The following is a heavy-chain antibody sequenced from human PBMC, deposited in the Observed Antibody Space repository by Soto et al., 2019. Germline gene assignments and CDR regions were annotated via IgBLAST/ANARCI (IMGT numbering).Heavy chain of an antibody. CDR3: AKDSWAIFGVPAGEYYAMDV. CDR2: ISGSGGTT. D-gene: IGHD3-3*01. V-gene: IGHV3-23*01. CDR1: GFTFENYA. J-gene: IGHJ6*02. Sequence: GGSMRLSCVASGFTFENYAMSWVRQAPGKGLEWVSAISGSGGTTYYSDSVKGRFTISRDNSKNTVYLQMNDLRVEDAAEYFCAKDSWAIFGVPAGEYYAMDVWGQGTTVTVSS.